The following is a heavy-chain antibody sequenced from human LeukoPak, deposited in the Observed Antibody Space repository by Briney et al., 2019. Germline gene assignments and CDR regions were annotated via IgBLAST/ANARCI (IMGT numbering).Heavy chain of an antibody. D-gene: IGHD5-24*01. V-gene: IGHV3-7*01. Sequence: GGSLRLSCAVSGLTFRSYWMSWVGQAPGKGLEWVANINQDGSEKYFAGSVKGRFTISRDNAKNSLHLQMNTLRAEGTAVYYCARERDGRLFDYWGQGTLVTVSS. CDR2: INQDGSEK. CDR3: ARERDGRLFDY. J-gene: IGHJ4*02. CDR1: GLTFRSYW.